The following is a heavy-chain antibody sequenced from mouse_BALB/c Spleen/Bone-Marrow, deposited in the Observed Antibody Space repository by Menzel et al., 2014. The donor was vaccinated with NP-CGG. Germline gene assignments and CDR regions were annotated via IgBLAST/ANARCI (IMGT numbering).Heavy chain of an antibody. J-gene: IGHJ1*01. CDR3: ARDYDYWYFDV. CDR1: GYTFTRYW. V-gene: IGHV1S81*02. D-gene: IGHD2-4*01. CDR2: INPSNGRT. Sequence: QVQLQQSGAELVKPGASVKLSCKASGYTFTRYWMHWVKQRPGQGLEWIGEINPSNGRTNYNEKFKSKATLTVDKSSSTAYMQLSSLTSEDSAVYYCARDYDYWYFDVWGAGTTVTVSS.